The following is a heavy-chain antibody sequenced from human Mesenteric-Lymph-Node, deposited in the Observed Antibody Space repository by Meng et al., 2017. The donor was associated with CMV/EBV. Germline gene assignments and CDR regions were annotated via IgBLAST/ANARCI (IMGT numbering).Heavy chain of an antibody. CDR1: FTCSSYS. J-gene: IGHJ4*02. Sequence: FTCSSYSRNWVRQAPGKGLEWVSSISSSSTYIYYTDSMKGRFTISRDNAKNSLYLQMNSLRAEDTAVYYCARDPRAADSSGYYYFDYWGQGTLVTVSS. CDR2: ISSSSTYI. D-gene: IGHD3-22*01. V-gene: IGHV3-21*01. CDR3: ARDPRAADSSGYYYFDY.